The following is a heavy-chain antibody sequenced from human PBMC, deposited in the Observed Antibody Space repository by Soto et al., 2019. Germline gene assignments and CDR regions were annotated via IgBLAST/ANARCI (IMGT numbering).Heavy chain of an antibody. Sequence: QVHLQQWGAGLLKPSETLSLTCGVYDGSFSDYYSSWIRQPPGEGLEWVGEFKHSGGTNYSPSLKSRVTILGDTSNNQFSLKLTSVTAADTAMYYCARQVVGLAVTQDWGQGTLVTVSS. CDR2: FKHSGGT. CDR1: DGSFSDYY. CDR3: ARQVVGLAVTQD. V-gene: IGHV4-34*01. D-gene: IGHD6-19*01. J-gene: IGHJ4*02.